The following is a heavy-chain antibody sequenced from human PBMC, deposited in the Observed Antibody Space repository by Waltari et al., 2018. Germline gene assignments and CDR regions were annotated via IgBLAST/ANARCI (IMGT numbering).Heavy chain of an antibody. J-gene: IGHJ4*02. D-gene: IGHD2-15*01. CDR1: GGSISSGDYY. Sequence: QVQLQESGPGLVKPSQTLSLTCTVSGGSISSGDYYWSWIRQPPGKGLEWIGYIYYSGSTYDNPSRKSRVTISVDTSKNQCALKLSSVTAADTAVYYCARVTVVIREVDYWGQGTLVTVSS. V-gene: IGHV4-30-4*08. CDR3: ARVTVVIREVDY. CDR2: IYYSGST.